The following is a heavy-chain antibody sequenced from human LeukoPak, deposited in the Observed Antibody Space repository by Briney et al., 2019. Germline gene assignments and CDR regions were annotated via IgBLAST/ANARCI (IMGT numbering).Heavy chain of an antibody. Sequence: GGSLRISCGASGFDFSNNGMHWVRQAPGKGLEWVAFIRYDAANQYYADSVKGRFTISRDNSKKTLYLQMDSLRYEDTGIYHCAKDIAVSDSYFDYWGQGTLVTVSS. J-gene: IGHJ4*02. V-gene: IGHV3-30*02. CDR1: GFDFSNNG. CDR2: IRYDAANQ. CDR3: AKDIAVSDSYFDY. D-gene: IGHD6-19*01.